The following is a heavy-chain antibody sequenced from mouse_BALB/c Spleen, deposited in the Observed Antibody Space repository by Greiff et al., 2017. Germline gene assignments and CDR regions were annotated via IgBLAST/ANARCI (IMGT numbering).Heavy chain of an antibody. CDR3: ARDDGNYYGAMDY. D-gene: IGHD1-1*01. CDR2: IWAGGST. V-gene: IGHV2-9*02. CDR1: GFSLTSYG. J-gene: IGHJ4*01. Sequence: QVQLKESGPGLVAPSQSLSITCTVSGFSLTSYGVHWVRQPPGKGLEWLGVIWAGGSTNYNSALMSRLSISKDNSTSQVFLKMNSLQTDDTAMDYCARDDGNYYGAMDYWGQGTPVTVSA.